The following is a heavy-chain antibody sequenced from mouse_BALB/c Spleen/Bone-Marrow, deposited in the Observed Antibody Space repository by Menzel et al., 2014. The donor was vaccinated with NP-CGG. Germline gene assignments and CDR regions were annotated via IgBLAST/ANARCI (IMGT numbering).Heavy chain of an antibody. CDR2: IRTKADNYAA. CDR3: TPHGSFAF. J-gene: IGHJ3*01. V-gene: IGHV6-6*01. D-gene: IGHD2-2*01. CDR1: GFTFSDTW. Sequence: EVNLVESGGGLVQPGGSMRLSCSASGFTFSDTWMDWVRQSPEKGLEWVVEIRTKADNYAAYSAESVKGRFAISRDDSKRSVYLQMNNLRAEDTGIYYCTPHGSFAFWGQGTLVTVSA.